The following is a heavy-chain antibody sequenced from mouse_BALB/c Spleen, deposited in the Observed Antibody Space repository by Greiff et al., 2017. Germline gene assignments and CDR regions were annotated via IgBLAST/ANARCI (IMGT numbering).Heavy chain of an antibody. D-gene: IGHD2-1*01. CDR2: IDPANGNT. CDR1: GFNIKDTY. Sequence: EVQGVESGAELVKPGASVKLSCTASGFNIKDTYMHWVKQRPEQGLEWIGRIDPANGNTKYDPKFQGKATITADTSSNTAYLQLSSLTSEDTAVYYCARWRSTMGFAYWGQGTLVTVSA. CDR3: ARWRSTMGFAY. J-gene: IGHJ3*01. V-gene: IGHV14-3*02.